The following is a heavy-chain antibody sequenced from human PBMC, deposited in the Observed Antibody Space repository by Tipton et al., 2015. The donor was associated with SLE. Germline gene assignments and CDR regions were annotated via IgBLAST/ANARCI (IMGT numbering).Heavy chain of an antibody. CDR2: ISSAGNYI. Sequence: SLRLSCAASGFTFTSFWMSWVRQAPGKGLEWVSSISSAGNYIYYADSMKGRFTISRDNAKNSLYLQVDSLRAEDTALYYCARSSLLLFDVWGQGTMVTVSS. CDR3: ARSSLLLFDV. CDR1: GFTFTSFW. V-gene: IGHV3-21*01. J-gene: IGHJ3*01. D-gene: IGHD2-21*01.